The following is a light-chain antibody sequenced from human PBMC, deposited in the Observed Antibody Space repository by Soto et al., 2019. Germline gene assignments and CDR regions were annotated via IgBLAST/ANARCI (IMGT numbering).Light chain of an antibody. CDR3: QQRSNGGT. V-gene: IGKV3-11*01. CDR1: QSVSSY. CDR2: DAS. J-gene: IGKJ2*01. Sequence: EIMLTQSPATLSLSPGERATLSCRASQSVSSYLAWYQQKPGQAPRLLIYDASNRATGIPARFSGSGSGTDFTLTISSLEPEDFAVYYCQQRSNGGTFGQGTKLEIK.